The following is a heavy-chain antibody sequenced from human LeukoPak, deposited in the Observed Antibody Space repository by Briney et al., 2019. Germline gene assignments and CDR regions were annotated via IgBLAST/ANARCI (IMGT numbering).Heavy chain of an antibody. D-gene: IGHD3-22*01. CDR1: GGSISSSSYY. V-gene: IGHV4-39*01. Sequence: SETLSLTCTVSGGSISSSSYYWGWIRQPPGKGLEWIGSIYYSGSTYYNPSLKSRVTISVDTSKNQFSLKLSSVTAADTAVYYCARHRIGAYYYDSSGYPRPGWFDPWGQGTLVTVSS. J-gene: IGHJ5*02. CDR3: ARHRIGAYYYDSSGYPRPGWFDP. CDR2: IYYSGST.